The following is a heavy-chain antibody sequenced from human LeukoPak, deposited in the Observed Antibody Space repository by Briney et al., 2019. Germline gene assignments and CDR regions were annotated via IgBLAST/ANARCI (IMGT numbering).Heavy chain of an antibody. V-gene: IGHV1-2*02. D-gene: IGHD3/OR15-3a*01. CDR1: GYTFTGYD. CDR2: INPDSSGT. J-gene: IGHJ4*02. CDR3: ARSEMADW. Sequence: ASVKLSCKASGYTFTGYDMHWVRQAPGQGREWMGGINPDSSGTNNTQKFQGRVAMTRHTSSLTTCMELSRLRSDSTALYCCARSEMADWWGQGALVIVS.